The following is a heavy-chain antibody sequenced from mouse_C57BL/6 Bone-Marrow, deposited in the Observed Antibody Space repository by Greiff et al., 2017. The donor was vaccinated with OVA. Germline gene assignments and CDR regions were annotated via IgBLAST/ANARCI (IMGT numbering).Heavy chain of an antibody. D-gene: IGHD4-1*01. V-gene: IGHV1-55*01. J-gene: IGHJ3*01. CDR2: IYPGSGST. Sequence: QVQLQPGAELVKPGASVKMSCKASGYTFTSYWITWVKQRPGQGLEWIGDIYPGSGSTNYNEKFKSKATLTVDTSSSTAYMQLSSLTSEDSAVYYCARLLGSWFAYWGQGTLVTVSA. CDR1: GYTFTSYW. CDR3: ARLLGSWFAY.